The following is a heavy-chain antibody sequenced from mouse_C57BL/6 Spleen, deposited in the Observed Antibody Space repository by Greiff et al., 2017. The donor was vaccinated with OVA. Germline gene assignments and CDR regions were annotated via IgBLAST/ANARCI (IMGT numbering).Heavy chain of an antibody. Sequence: EVQVVESGGGLVQPGGSMKLSCVASGFTFSNYWMNWVRQSPEKGLEWVAQIRLKSDNYATHYAESVKGRFTISRDDSKSSVYLQMNNLRAEDTGIYYCISYGNNYAMDYWGQGTSVTVSS. J-gene: IGHJ4*01. CDR1: GFTFSNYW. CDR3: ISYGNNYAMDY. V-gene: IGHV6-3*01. CDR2: IRLKSDNYAT. D-gene: IGHD2-1*01.